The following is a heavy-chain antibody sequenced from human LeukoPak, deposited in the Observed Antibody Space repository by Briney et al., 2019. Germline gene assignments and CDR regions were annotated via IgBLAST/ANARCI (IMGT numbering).Heavy chain of an antibody. J-gene: IGHJ5*02. CDR2: IYSSGNT. CDR1: GDSITSHY. Sequence: SETLSLTCTVSGDSITSHYWSWIRQPPGKGLEWIAYIYSSGNTKYNPSLESRVTISVDTSKNQFSLKLHSVTAADTAMYYCAGHPRSCTGGGTCYSWFDASGQGTLVTVSS. V-gene: IGHV4-59*08. CDR3: AGHPRSCTGGGTCYSWFDA. D-gene: IGHD2-15*01.